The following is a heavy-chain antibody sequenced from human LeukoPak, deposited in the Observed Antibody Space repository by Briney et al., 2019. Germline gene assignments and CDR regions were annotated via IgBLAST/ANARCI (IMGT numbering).Heavy chain of an antibody. Sequence: GGSLRLSCAVSGITLSNYGMSWVRQAPGKRLEWVAGISDRGSRTNYADSVKGRFTISTDHPKNTLYLQMNSLRAEDTAVYFCAKRGVVIRVILVGFHKEAYYFDSWGQGALVTVSS. V-gene: IGHV3-23*01. J-gene: IGHJ4*02. CDR2: ISDRGSRT. CDR3: AKRGVVIRVILVGFHKEAYYFDS. CDR1: GITLSNYG. D-gene: IGHD3-22*01.